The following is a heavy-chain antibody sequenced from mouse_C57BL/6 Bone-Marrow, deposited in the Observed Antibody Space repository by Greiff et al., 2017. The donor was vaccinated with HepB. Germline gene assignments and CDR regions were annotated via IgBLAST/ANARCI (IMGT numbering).Heavy chain of an antibody. V-gene: IGHV1-18*01. CDR1: GYTFTDYN. J-gene: IGHJ1*03. D-gene: IGHD1-1*01. Sequence: EVMLVESGPELVKPGASVKIPCKASGYTFTDYNMDWVKQSHGKSLEWIGDINPNNGGTNYNQKFKGKATLTVDKSSSTAYMELRSLTSEDTAVYYCARGALYYYGSEWTYWYFDVWGTGTTVTVSS. CDR2: INPNNGGT. CDR3: ARGALYYYGSEWTYWYFDV.